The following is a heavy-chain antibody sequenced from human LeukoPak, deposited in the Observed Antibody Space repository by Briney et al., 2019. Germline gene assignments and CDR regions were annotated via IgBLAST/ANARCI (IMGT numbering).Heavy chain of an antibody. Sequence: PSETLSLTCTVSGGSISSYYWSWIRQPPGKGLEWIGYIYYSGSTNYNPSPKSRVTISVDTSKNQFSLKLSSVTAADTAVYYCARGELDIVGHYYYYGMDVWGQGTTVTVSS. CDR1: GGSISSYY. CDR3: ARGELDIVGHYYYYGMDV. J-gene: IGHJ6*02. V-gene: IGHV4-59*01. D-gene: IGHD2-15*01. CDR2: IYYSGST.